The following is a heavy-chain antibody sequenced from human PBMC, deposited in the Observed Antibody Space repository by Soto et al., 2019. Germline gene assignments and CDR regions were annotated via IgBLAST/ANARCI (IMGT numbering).Heavy chain of an antibody. J-gene: IGHJ5*02. V-gene: IGHV1-3*01. CDR1: GYTFTRYA. Sequence: QVQLVQSGPEVKKPGASVKVSCKASGYTFTRYAMHWVRQAPGQGLEWMGWINPGNGNSHYSQKFQGRVTFTRDTSATTAYMELTVLRPEDTAIYVCARTVDYFDPWGQGTLVTVSS. CDR3: ARTVDYFDP. D-gene: IGHD4-17*01. CDR2: INPGNGNS.